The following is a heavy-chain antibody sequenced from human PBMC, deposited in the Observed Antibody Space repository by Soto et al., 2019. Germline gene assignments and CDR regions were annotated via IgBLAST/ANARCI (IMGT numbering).Heavy chain of an antibody. V-gene: IGHV4-38-2*01. CDR1: GDSISGGYH. CDR3: ATTDNVGYYPY. CDR2: IYHSGTT. J-gene: IGHJ4*02. Sequence: SETLSLACAVSGDSISGGYHWAFIRRPPGKGLEWIGSIYHSGTTYYNPSLKSRVTISVDTSRNQFSLKLSSVTAADSAVYYCATTDNVGYYPYFGQGTLVTFSS. D-gene: IGHD3-3*01.